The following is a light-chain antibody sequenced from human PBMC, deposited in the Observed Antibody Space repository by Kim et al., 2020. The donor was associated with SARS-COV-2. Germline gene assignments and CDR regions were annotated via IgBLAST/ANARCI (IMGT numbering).Light chain of an antibody. V-gene: IGLV1-40*01. CDR3: QSYDTNLRDSRV. CDR2: GTN. J-gene: IGLJ3*02. Sequence: VTISCTGSSSNIGAGSDVHWYQQLPGAAPKLLIYGTNNRPSGVSDRFSGSKSGTSASLAITGLQAEDEADYYCQSYDTNLRDSRVFGGGTQLTVL. CDR1: SSNIGAGSD.